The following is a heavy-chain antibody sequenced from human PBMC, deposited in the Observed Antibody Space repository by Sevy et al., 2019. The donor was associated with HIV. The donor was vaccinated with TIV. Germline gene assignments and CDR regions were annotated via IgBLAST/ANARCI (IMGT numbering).Heavy chain of an antibody. CDR2: INSDGSST. CDR3: ARVGGSYGENY. Sequence: GESLKISCAASGFTFSSYWMHWVRQAPGKGLVWVSRINSDGSSTSYADSVKGRFTISRDNAKNTLYLQMNSLRAEDTAVYYCARVGGSYGENYWGQGTLVTVSS. D-gene: IGHD1-26*01. J-gene: IGHJ4*02. V-gene: IGHV3-74*01. CDR1: GFTFSSYW.